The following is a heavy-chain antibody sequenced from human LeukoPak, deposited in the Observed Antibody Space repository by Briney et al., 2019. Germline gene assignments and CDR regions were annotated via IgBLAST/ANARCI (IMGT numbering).Heavy chain of an antibody. J-gene: IGHJ4*02. D-gene: IGHD3-9*01. Sequence: GGSLRLSCSASGFTFSSYSMNWVRQAPGKGLEWVSYISSSSSTIYYADSVKGRFTISRDNAKNSLYLRMNNLRAEDTAVYYCARGRNVLRFFDWLPEGDYWGQGTLVTVSS. CDR1: GFTFSSYS. CDR2: ISSSSSTI. CDR3: ARGRNVLRFFDWLPEGDY. V-gene: IGHV3-48*04.